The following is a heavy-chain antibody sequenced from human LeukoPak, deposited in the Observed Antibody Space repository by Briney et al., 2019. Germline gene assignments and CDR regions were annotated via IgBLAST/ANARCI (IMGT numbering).Heavy chain of an antibody. CDR2: INYSGST. D-gene: IGHD1-26*01. V-gene: IGHV4-59*08. J-gene: IGHJ4*02. CDR1: GVSITNYY. CDR3: ARYSNDFDY. Sequence: SETLSLTCTVSGVSITNYYWSWLRQPPGKGLEWIGYINYSGSTKYNPSLNSRVTISTDASKNQFSLEVSSVTAADTAVYYCARYSNDFDYWGQGALVTVSS.